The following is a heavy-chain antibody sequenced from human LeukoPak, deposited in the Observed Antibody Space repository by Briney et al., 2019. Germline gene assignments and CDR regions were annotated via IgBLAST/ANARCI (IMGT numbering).Heavy chain of an antibody. V-gene: IGHV4-39*01. CDR3: ARIPPGGTLSAFDI. CDR2: IYYTGCS. D-gene: IGHD3-16*01. Sequence: SETLSLTCGVSGGSISSTTYYWGWIRQPPGKGLEWVGCIYYTGCSYYNPYLKSRLSISVDTSKKQFSLKLTSVTAADTAVYYCARIPPGGTLSAFDIWGQGTMVTVSS. J-gene: IGHJ3*02. CDR1: GGSISSTTYY.